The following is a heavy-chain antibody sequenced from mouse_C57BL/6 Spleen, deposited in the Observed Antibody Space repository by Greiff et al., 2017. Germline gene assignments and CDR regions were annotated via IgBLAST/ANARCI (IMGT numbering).Heavy chain of an antibody. CDR1: GFSLTSYG. Sequence: QVQLQQSGPGLVQPSQSLSITCTVSGFSLTSYGVHWVRQSPGKGLEWLGVIWRGGSTDYNAAFMSRLSITKDNSKSQVFFKMNSLQADDTAIYYGASPTYYGNVYYAMDYWGQGTSVTVSS. J-gene: IGHJ4*01. V-gene: IGHV2-5*01. CDR2: IWRGGST. D-gene: IGHD2-10*01. CDR3: ASPTYYGNVYYAMDY.